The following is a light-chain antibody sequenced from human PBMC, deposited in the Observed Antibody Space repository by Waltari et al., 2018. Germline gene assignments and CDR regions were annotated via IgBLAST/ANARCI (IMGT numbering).Light chain of an antibody. V-gene: IGLV1-51*01. CDR3: ATWDNSLRNVV. CDR1: SSNIGTYY. J-gene: IGLJ2*01. Sequence: QSVLTQPPSVSAAPGQKVTISCSGSSSNIGTYYVSWYHQPPGAAPRLLIYDNNKRPSGIPNRFSASKSGTSATLAITGLQIGDEADYYCATWDNSLRNVVFGGGTKLTVL. CDR2: DNN.